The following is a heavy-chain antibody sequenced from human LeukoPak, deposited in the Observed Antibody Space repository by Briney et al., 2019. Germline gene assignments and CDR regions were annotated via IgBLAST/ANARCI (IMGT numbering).Heavy chain of an antibody. CDR2: ISYDGSNK. Sequence: AGGSLRLSCAASGFTFSSYAMHWVRQAPGKGLEWVAVISYDGSNKYYADSVKGRFTISRDNSKNTLYLQMNSLRAEDTAVFYCARQSPLDLYFDYWGQGTLVTVSS. J-gene: IGHJ4*02. CDR1: GFTFSSYA. CDR3: ARQSPLDLYFDY. D-gene: IGHD1-1*01. V-gene: IGHV3-30-3*01.